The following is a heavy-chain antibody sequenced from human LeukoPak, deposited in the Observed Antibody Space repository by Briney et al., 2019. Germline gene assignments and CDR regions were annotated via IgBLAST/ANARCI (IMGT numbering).Heavy chain of an antibody. Sequence: ASVKVSCKASGYTFTSYDINWVRQATGQGLEWMGWMNPNSGNTGYAQKSQGRVTITRNTSISTACMELSSLGSQDTAVYDCARDSARDIVVVPAAMRFDPWGQGTLVTVSS. D-gene: IGHD2-2*01. J-gene: IGHJ5*02. CDR1: GYTFTSYD. V-gene: IGHV1-8*03. CDR2: MNPNSGNT. CDR3: ARDSARDIVVVPAAMRFDP.